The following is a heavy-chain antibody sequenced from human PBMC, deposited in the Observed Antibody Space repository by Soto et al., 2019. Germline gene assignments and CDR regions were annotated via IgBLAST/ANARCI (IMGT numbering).Heavy chain of an antibody. CDR1: KFTFSSNS. J-gene: IGHJ6*02. CDR2: ISYDGSDK. V-gene: IGHV3-30-3*01. D-gene: IGHD3-3*01. Sequence: GWTRRLACASSKFTFSSNSMHWFRQAPGKGLEWVALISYDGSDKYYADSVKGRFTISRDNSKNRLYLQMHTSGLLDTAIYYCARETIRRLQGPDFYHYGMDVWGQGTTVTVSS. CDR3: ARETIRRLQGPDFYHYGMDV.